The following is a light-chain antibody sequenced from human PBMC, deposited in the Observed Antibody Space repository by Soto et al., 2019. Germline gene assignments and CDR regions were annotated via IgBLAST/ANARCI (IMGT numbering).Light chain of an antibody. V-gene: IGKV1-8*01. J-gene: IGKJ1*01. CDR3: QQYYSYPLT. Sequence: AIRMTQSPSSFSASTGDRVTITCRASQGISSYLAWYQQKPGEAPKLLIYAASTFQSGVPSRFSGSGSGTDFTLTISCLQSEDFASYYCQQYYSYPLTFGQGTKVEIK. CDR1: QGISSY. CDR2: AAS.